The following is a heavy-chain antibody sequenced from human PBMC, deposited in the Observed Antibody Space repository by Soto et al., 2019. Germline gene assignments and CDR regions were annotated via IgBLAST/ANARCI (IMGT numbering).Heavy chain of an antibody. Sequence: QVQLVQSGAEVRQPASSVKVSCKTSGATFSSYAITRVRQAPGQGLEWMGGIVPTVVPSTYAQKFQGRVTITADKFTNTVYMELSSLRSDDTAVYYCVRVVAIPGYPDNWGQGTLVTVSS. J-gene: IGHJ4*02. V-gene: IGHV1-69*14. D-gene: IGHD5-12*01. CDR2: IVPTVVPS. CDR3: VRVVAIPGYPDN. CDR1: GATFSSYA.